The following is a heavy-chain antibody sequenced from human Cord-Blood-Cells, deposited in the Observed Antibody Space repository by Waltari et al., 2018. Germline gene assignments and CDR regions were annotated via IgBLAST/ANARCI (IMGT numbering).Heavy chain of an antibody. Sequence: QVQLVESGRLVVQRGRSLRLSCAASRFTFSSYPLHWVRQAPGKGLEWVAVISYDGSNKYYADSVKGRFTISRDNSKNTLYLQMNSLRAEDTAVYYCARDPESYGYFDYWGQGTLVTVSS. J-gene: IGHJ4*02. D-gene: IGHD5-18*01. CDR2: ISYDGSNK. V-gene: IGHV3-30-3*01. CDR3: ARDPESYGYFDY. CDR1: RFTFSSYP.